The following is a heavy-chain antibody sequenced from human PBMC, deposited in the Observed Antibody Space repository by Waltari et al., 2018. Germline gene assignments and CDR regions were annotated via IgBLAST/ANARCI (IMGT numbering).Heavy chain of an antibody. V-gene: IGHV4-4*07. CDR3: ARARITIFGVASDYFDY. J-gene: IGHJ4*02. D-gene: IGHD3-3*01. CDR1: GGSISSYY. CDR2: IYTSGST. Sequence: QVQLQESGPGLVKPSATLSLTCTVSGGSISSYYWSWIRQPAGKGLEWIGRIYTSGSTNYNPSLKSRVTMSVDTSKNQFSLKLSSVTAADTAVYYCARARITIFGVASDYFDYWGQGTLVTVSS.